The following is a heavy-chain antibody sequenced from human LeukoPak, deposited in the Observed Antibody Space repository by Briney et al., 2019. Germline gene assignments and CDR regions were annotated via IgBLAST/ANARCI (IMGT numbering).Heavy chain of an antibody. Sequence: GGSLRRSCAASGFTFDDYAMHWVRQAPGKGLEWVSGISWNSGSIGYADSVKGRFTISRDNAKNSLYLQMKSLRAEDTALYYCAKDKDLYGSGSPFDYWGQGTLVTVSS. CDR1: GFTFDDYA. CDR3: AKDKDLYGSGSPFDY. D-gene: IGHD3-10*01. J-gene: IGHJ4*02. CDR2: ISWNSGSI. V-gene: IGHV3-9*01.